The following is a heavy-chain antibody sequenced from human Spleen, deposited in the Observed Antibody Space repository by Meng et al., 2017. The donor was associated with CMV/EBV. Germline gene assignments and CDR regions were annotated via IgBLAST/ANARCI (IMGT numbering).Heavy chain of an antibody. J-gene: IGHJ4*02. CDR2: ISYDGSNK. D-gene: IGHD6-19*01. CDR1: GFTFSSYA. Sequence: VRLVEAGGGGVQPGRSLRLSCAASGFTFSSYAMHWVRQAPGKGLEWVAVISYDGSNKYYADSVKGRFTISRDNSKNTLYLQMNSLRAEDTAVYYCAREGMDSGKDYWGQGTLVTVSS. CDR3: AREGMDSGKDY. V-gene: IGHV3-30-3*01.